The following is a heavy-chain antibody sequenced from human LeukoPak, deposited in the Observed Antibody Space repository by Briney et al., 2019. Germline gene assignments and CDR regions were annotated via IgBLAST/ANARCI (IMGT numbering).Heavy chain of an antibody. J-gene: IGHJ6*02. CDR2: IYSGGST. V-gene: IGHV3-53*01. Sequence: GGSLRLSCAASGFTVSSNYMSWVRQAPGKGLEWVSVIYSGGSTYYADSVKGRFTISRDNSKNTLYLQMNSLRAEDTAVYYCARGYNWNYYYYYGMDVWGQGTTVTVS. CDR3: ARGYNWNYYYYYGMDV. D-gene: IGHD1-20*01. CDR1: GFTVSSNY.